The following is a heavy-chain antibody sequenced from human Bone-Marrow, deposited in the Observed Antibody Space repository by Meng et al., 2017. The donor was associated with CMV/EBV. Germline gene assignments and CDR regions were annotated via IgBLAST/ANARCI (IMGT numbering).Heavy chain of an antibody. CDR2: IWYDGSNK. CDR1: FSSCG. CDR3: ARDRPKNYYDSSVDNWFDP. V-gene: IGHV3-33*01. Sequence: FSSCGMHWVRQAPGKGLEWVAVIWYDGSNKYYADSVKGRFTISRDNSKNTLYLQMNSLRAEDTAVYFCARDRPKNYYDSSVDNWFDPWGLGTLVTVSS. D-gene: IGHD3-22*01. J-gene: IGHJ5*02.